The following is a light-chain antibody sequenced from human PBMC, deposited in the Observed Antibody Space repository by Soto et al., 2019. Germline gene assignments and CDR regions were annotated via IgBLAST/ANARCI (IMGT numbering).Light chain of an antibody. V-gene: IGKV3-20*01. CDR2: GAS. Sequence: EIVLTQSPGTLSLSPGERATLSCRAGQSVRGNYLAWYQQKPGQAPRLLISGASSRASGIPDRFSGSGSGTDFTLTISRLEPEDFAVYYCQQYGFSLRTFGQGSKVEI. J-gene: IGKJ1*01. CDR1: QSVRGNY. CDR3: QQYGFSLRT.